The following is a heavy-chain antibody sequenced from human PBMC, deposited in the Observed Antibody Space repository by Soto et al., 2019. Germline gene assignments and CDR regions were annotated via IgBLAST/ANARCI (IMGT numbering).Heavy chain of an antibody. CDR1: GFTFTDYA. D-gene: IGHD6-19*01. Sequence: EVQVLESGGGLVQPGGSLRLSCAASGFTFTDYAMNWVRQAPGKGLEWVSTISGSGGSTYYADSVRGRFTISRDNSKNTLSLQMSSLRAEDTAVYYCAKDGEHSNGWSAAFDIWGQGTVVTVS. J-gene: IGHJ3*02. CDR2: ISGSGGST. V-gene: IGHV3-23*01. CDR3: AKDGEHSNGWSAAFDI.